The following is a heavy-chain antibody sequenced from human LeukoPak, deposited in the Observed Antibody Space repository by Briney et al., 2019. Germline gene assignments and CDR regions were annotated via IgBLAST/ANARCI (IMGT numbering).Heavy chain of an antibody. CDR1: GGSISSGSYY. Sequence: SETLSLTCTVSGGSISSGSYYWSWIRQPAGKGLEWIGRIYTSGSTNYNPSLKSRVTISVDTSKNQFSLKLSSVTAADTAVYYCARGLYPNYAFDIWGQGTMVTVSS. CDR3: ARGLYPNYAFDI. V-gene: IGHV4-61*02. D-gene: IGHD4/OR15-4a*01. J-gene: IGHJ3*02. CDR2: IYTSGST.